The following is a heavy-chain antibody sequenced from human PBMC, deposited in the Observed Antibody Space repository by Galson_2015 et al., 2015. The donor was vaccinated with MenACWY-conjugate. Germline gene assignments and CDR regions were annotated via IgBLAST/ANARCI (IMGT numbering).Heavy chain of an antibody. CDR3: ARPFSGCYYRQNPSDY. CDR1: GYTFTSYG. Sequence: SVKVSCKASGYTFTSYGISWARQAPGQGLEWMGWISPYNGNTNYAQKLQGRVTMTTDTSTSTAYMELRSLRSDDTAVYYWARPFSGCYYRQNPSDYWGQGTLVTVSS. J-gene: IGHJ4*02. V-gene: IGHV1-18*01. CDR2: ISPYNGNT. D-gene: IGHD1-26*01.